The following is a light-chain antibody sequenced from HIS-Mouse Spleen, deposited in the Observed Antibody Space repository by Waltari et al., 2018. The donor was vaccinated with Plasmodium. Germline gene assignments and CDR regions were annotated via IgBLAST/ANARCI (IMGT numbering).Light chain of an antibody. CDR1: SSDVGGYNY. V-gene: IGLV2-11*01. CDR2: DVS. Sequence: QSALTQPRSVSGSPGQSVTISCTGTSSDVGGYNYVSWYQQHPGKAPKLMIYDVSKRPSGVPDGFSGSKSGNTASLTISGLQAEDEADYYCCSYAGSYNVVFGGGTKLTVL. CDR3: CSYAGSYNVV. J-gene: IGLJ2*01.